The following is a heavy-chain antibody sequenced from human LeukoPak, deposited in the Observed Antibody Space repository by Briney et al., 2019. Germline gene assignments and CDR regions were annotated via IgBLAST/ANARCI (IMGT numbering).Heavy chain of an antibody. V-gene: IGHV3-30*04. J-gene: IGHJ3*02. Sequence: GGSLRLSCAASGFTFSSYAMHWVRQAPGKGLEWVAGISHDGSNKYYADSVKGRFTISRDNSKNTLYLQLNSLRAEDTAVYYCARASRWFGESGAFDIWGQRTMVTVSS. CDR3: ARASRWFGESGAFDI. D-gene: IGHD3-10*01. CDR2: ISHDGSNK. CDR1: GFTFSSYA.